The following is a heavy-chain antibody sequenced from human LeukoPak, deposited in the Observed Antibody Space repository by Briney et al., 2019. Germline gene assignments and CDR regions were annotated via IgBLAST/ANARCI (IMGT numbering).Heavy chain of an antibody. CDR2: INHSGST. D-gene: IGHD5-18*01. CDR1: GGSFSGYY. Sequence: SETLSLTCAVYGGSFSGYYWSWIRQPPGKGLEWIGEINHSGSTNYNPSLKSRVTISVDTSKNQFSLKLSSVTAADTAVYYCARGLRYSLGHHANDYWGQGTLVTVSS. J-gene: IGHJ4*02. CDR3: ARGLRYSLGHHANDY. V-gene: IGHV4-34*01.